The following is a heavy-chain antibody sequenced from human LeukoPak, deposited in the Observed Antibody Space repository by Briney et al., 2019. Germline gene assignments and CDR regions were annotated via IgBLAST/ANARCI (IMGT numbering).Heavy chain of an antibody. CDR3: ARALENYYYYMDV. D-gene: IGHD1-1*01. J-gene: IGHJ6*03. V-gene: IGHV4-34*01. CDR2: INHSGST. Sequence: PSETLSLTCAVYGGSFSGYYWSWIRQPPGKGLEWIGEINHSGSTNYNPSLKSRVTISVETSKNQFSLKRSSVTAADTAVYYCARALENYYYYMDVWGKGTTVTVSS. CDR1: GGSFSGYY.